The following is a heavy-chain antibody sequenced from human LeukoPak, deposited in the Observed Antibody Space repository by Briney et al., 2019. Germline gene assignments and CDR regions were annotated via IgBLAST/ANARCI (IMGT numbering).Heavy chain of an antibody. CDR1: GGSISSYY. CDR3: ASTCSGGSCYSRLFDY. V-gene: IGHV4-59*12. CDR2: IYYSGST. Sequence: SEALSLTCTVSGGSISSYYWSWIRQPPGKGLEWIGYIYYSGSTNHNPSLKSRVTISVDTSKNQFSLKLSSVTAADTAVYYCASTCSGGSCYSRLFDYWGQGTLVTVSS. J-gene: IGHJ4*02. D-gene: IGHD2-15*01.